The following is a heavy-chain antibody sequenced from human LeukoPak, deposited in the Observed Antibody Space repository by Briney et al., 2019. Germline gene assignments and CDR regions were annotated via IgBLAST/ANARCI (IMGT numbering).Heavy chain of an antibody. J-gene: IGHJ4*02. D-gene: IGHD3-22*01. CDR3: AKGDYYDLDY. V-gene: IGHV3-48*03. CDR2: ISSSSNTM. CDR1: GFTFSSYE. Sequence: PGGSLRLSCAASGFTFSSYEMNWVRQAPGKGLEWVSYISSSSNTMYYADSVKGRFTISRDNAKNSLYLQMNSLRAEDTAVYYCAKGDYYDLDYWGQGTLVTVSS.